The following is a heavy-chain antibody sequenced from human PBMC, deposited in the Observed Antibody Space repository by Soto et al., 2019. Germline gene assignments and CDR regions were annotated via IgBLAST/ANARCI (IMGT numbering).Heavy chain of an antibody. CDR3: ARTGHLFDY. V-gene: IGHV4-34*01. CDR2: INYSGRT. Sequence: SESLSLTWAVQGGSCSDFDWRRLRQPPGKGLEWIGEINYSGRTNYNPSLKSRVTISVDTSKNQFSLKLSSMTAADTAVYYCARTGHLFDYWGQGISVTVSS. CDR1: GGSCSDFD. J-gene: IGHJ4*02.